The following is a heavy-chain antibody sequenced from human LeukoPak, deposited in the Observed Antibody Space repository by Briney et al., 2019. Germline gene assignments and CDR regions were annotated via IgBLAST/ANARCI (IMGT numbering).Heavy chain of an antibody. CDR3: ARVPDSSGYYHPMDV. V-gene: IGHV4-34*01. CDR1: GGSFSGYY. D-gene: IGHD3-22*01. Sequence: SETLSLTCAVYGGSFSGYYWSWIRQPPGKGLEWIGEINHSGSTNYNPSLKSRVTISVDTSKNQFSLKLSSVTAADTAVYYCARVPDSSGYYHPMDVWGKGTTVTVSS. J-gene: IGHJ6*03. CDR2: INHSGST.